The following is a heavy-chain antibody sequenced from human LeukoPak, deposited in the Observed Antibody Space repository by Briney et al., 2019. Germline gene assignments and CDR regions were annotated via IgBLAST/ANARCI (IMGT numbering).Heavy chain of an antibody. CDR3: AKEGRSLQTY. CDR1: GFMFSSNW. J-gene: IGHJ4*02. Sequence: GGSLRLSCAVSGFMFSSNWMSWVRLAPGKGLEWVANIKEDGTETYYVDSVKGRFTISRDNAKNSLYLQMNSLRVEDTAVYYCAKEGRSLQTYWGQGTLVTVSS. D-gene: IGHD5-24*01. CDR2: IKEDGTET. V-gene: IGHV3-7*03.